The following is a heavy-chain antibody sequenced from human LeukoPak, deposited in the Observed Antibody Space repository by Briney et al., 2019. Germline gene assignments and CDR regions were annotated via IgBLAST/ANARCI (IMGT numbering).Heavy chain of an antibody. CDR3: ARAPPVVVVAATPTSYWYFDL. D-gene: IGHD2-15*01. CDR1: GGSISSYY. J-gene: IGHJ2*01. V-gene: IGHV4-59*01. Sequence: PSETLSLTCTVSGGSISSYYWSWIRQPPGKGLEWIGYIYYSGSTNYNPSLKSRVTISVDTSKNQFSLKLSSVTAADTAVYYCARAPPVVVVAATPTSYWYFDLWGRGTQVTVSS. CDR2: IYYSGST.